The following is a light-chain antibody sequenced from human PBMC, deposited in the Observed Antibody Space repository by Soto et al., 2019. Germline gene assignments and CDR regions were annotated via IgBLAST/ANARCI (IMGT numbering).Light chain of an antibody. CDR2: EAS. CDR3: QQYNTYSRT. V-gene: IGKV1-5*03. CDR1: PSISNW. J-gene: IGKJ1*01. Sequence: DIQMTQSPSTLSASIGDRVTITCRASPSISNWLAWYQQQPGKAPKLLIYEASNLQRGVPSRFSGSGSGTEFTLTISSLQPDDFATFYCQQYNTYSRTFGQGTKVDIK.